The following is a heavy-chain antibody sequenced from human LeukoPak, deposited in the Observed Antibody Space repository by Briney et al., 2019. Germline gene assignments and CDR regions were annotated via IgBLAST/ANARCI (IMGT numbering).Heavy chain of an antibody. CDR3: AKGGPGGFDP. D-gene: IGHD1-14*01. J-gene: IGHJ5*02. CDR2: ISGSGDST. CDR1: GFTFSSFG. Sequence: GGSLRLSCAASGFTFSSFGMSWVRQAPGKGLEWVSAISGSGDSTYYADSVKGRFTISRDNSKNTLYLQMNSLRAEDTAVYYCAKGGPGGFDPWGQGTLVTVSS. V-gene: IGHV3-23*01.